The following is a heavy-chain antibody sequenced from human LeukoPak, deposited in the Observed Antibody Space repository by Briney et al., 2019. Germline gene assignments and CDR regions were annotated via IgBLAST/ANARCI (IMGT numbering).Heavy chain of an antibody. CDR2: INHSGST. CDR1: GGSFSGYY. D-gene: IGHD3-22*01. Sequence: SETLSLTCAVYGGSFSGYYWGWIRQPPGKGLKWIGEINHSGSTNYNPSLKSRVTISVDTSKNQFSLKLSSVTAADTAVYYCARGGYYYDSSGPYYFDYWGQGTLVTVSS. CDR3: ARGGYYYDSSGPYYFDY. V-gene: IGHV4-34*01. J-gene: IGHJ4*02.